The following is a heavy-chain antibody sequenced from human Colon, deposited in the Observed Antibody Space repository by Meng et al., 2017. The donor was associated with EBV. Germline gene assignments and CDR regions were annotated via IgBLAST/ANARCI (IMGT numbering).Heavy chain of an antibody. Sequence: LQLQVSGPGLVKPSEPLSLTCTGSGGSISSSHYYWGWVRQPPGKGLQWIGTIYHSGSTSYNPSLQSRVTMFVDTSKNQFSLMLTSVTATDTAVYYCARRRGGSGRDCWGQGTLVTVSS. D-gene: IGHD3-10*01. CDR1: GGSISSSHYY. CDR2: IYHSGST. V-gene: IGHV4-39*01. CDR3: ARRRGGSGRDC. J-gene: IGHJ4*02.